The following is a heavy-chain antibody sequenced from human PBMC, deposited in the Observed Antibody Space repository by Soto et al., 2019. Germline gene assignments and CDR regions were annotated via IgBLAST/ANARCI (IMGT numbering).Heavy chain of an antibody. CDR2: VCYSGST. V-gene: IGHV4-38-2*02. D-gene: IGHD6-19*01. CDR3: ARDSVAGSYYYGMDV. J-gene: IGHJ6*02. CDR1: GDSHY. Sequence: PSETLSLTCTFSGDSHYWVWIRQPPGKGLEWIGSVCYSGSTCSRGTTYYNPSLKSRVTVSVQTSENQLSLNLNFVTAADTAVYYCARDSVAGSYYYGMDVWGQGTTVTVSS.